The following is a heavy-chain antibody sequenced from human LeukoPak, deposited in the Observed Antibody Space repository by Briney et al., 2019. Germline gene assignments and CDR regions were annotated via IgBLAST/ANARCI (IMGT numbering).Heavy chain of an antibody. CDR1: GYTFNSYG. V-gene: IGHV1-18*01. CDR3: ARARITIFGVVIMPFDY. J-gene: IGHJ4*02. Sequence: GASVKVSCKASGYTFNSYGISWVRQAPGQGPEGMGWISAYNGNTNYAQKLQGRVTMTTDTSTSTAYMELRSLRSDDTAVYYCARARITIFGVVIMPFDYWGQGTLVTVSS. D-gene: IGHD3-3*01. CDR2: ISAYNGNT.